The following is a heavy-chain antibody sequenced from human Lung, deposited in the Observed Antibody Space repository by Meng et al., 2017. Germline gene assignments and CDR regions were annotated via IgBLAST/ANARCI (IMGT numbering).Heavy chain of an antibody. Sequence: QWHQRQGDAALWRPPENLSPLGGVDGGSISRSYWSWIHQSPAKGLESIGKINHGGSTNYNPSLESRVTISVDTTKNQFSLRLTSMTVADTAVYYCARERHSTIIRGVIDFWGQGALVTVSS. CDR3: ARERHSTIIRGVIDF. D-gene: IGHD3-10*01. CDR2: INHGGST. J-gene: IGHJ4*02. V-gene: IGHV4-34*02. CDR1: GGSISRSY.